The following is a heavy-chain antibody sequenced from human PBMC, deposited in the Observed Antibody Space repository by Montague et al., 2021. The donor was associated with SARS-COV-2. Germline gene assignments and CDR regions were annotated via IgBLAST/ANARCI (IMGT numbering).Heavy chain of an antibody. CDR1: GYSFINYA. V-gene: IGHV3-23*01. D-gene: IGHD3-10*01. J-gene: IGHJ4*02. CDR2: ISGSGGNT. Sequence: SLRLSCAVSGYSFINYAMGWVRQAPGKGLEWVSVISGSGGNTYFADSVRGRFTISRDNSKNTLYLQMNSLRAEDTAVYYCVRKNYYGSGSFSTFDYWGQGTLVTVSS. CDR3: VRKNYYGSGSFSTFDY.